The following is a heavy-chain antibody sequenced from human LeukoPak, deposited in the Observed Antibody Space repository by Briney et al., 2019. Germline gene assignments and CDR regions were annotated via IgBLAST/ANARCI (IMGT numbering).Heavy chain of an antibody. V-gene: IGHV1-24*01. J-gene: IGHJ5*02. Sequence: ASVKVSCKVSGYTLTELSMHWVRQAPGKGLEWMGGFDPEDGETIYAQKFQGRVTMTEDTSTDTAYMELSSLRSEDTAVYYCATLSYYGSGSYSGGFDPWGQGTLVTVSS. D-gene: IGHD3-10*01. CDR2: FDPEDGET. CDR1: GYTLTELS. CDR3: ATLSYYGSGSYSGGFDP.